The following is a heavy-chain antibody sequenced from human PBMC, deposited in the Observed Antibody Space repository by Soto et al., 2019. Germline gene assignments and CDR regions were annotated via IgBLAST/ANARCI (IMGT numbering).Heavy chain of an antibody. J-gene: IGHJ4*02. V-gene: IGHV1-46*01. CDR3: ARGGHVVVVTAALDY. Sequence: QVQLMQSGAEVKKPGASVKVSCKASGDTFTDYYIHWVRQAPGQRLEWMGTVNPSGGHTTYAQHFLGRVTMTRDTSTSTLYMELTSLPSDDTAIYYCARGGHVVVVTAALDYWGQGTLVTVSS. D-gene: IGHD2-21*02. CDR1: GDTFTDYY. CDR2: VNPSGGHT.